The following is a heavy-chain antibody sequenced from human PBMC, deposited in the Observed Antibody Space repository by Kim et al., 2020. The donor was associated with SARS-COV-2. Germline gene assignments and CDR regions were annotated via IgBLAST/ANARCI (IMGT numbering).Heavy chain of an antibody. CDR3: ARGDAVVTSFDY. V-gene: IGHV1-69*01. D-gene: IGHD2-15*01. Sequence: NYAQKFPGRVTITADESTSTAYRELSSLRSEDTAVYYCARGDAVVTSFDYWGQGTLVTVSS. J-gene: IGHJ4*02.